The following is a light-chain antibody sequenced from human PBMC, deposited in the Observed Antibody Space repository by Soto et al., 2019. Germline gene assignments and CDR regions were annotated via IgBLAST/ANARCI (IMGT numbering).Light chain of an antibody. V-gene: IGKV1-5*01. CDR1: QSITRW. J-gene: IGKJ3*01. CDR3: QQTSSAPFT. CDR2: DAA. Sequence: DIQMTQSPSTLSASVGDRVTITCRADQSITRWLAWYQQKPGKAPKLLMFDAASLQSGVPSRFSGSGSRTDFTLTITSLQPEDFATYYCQQTSSAPFTFGPGTKVDIK.